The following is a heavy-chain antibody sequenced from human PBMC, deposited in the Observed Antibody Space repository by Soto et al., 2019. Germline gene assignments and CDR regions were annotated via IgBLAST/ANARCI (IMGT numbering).Heavy chain of an antibody. CDR2: IWYDGSNK. J-gene: IGHJ4*02. CDR1: GFTFSSYG. CDR3: ARDPAYYYDSSGYYLV. V-gene: IGHV3-33*01. D-gene: IGHD3-22*01. Sequence: PGGSLRLSCAASGFTFSSYGMHWVRQAPGKGLEWVAVIWYDGSNKYYADSVKGRFTISRDNSKNTLYLQMNSLRAEDTAVYYCARDPAYYYDSSGYYLVWGQGTLDTVSS.